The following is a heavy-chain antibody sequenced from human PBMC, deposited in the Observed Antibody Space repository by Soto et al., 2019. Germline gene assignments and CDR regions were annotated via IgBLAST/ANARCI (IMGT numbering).Heavy chain of an antibody. CDR1: GGSISSGDYY. CDR3: ATGRRTKTIADLWSRYHLDFDY. D-gene: IGHD3-3*01. Sequence: SETLSLTCTVSGGSISSGDYYWSWIRQPPGKGLEWIGYIYYSGSTYYNPSLKSRVTISVDTSKNQFSLKLSSVTAADTAVYPCATGRRTKTIADLWSRYHLDFDYWGQGTLVPVSP. CDR2: IYYSGST. V-gene: IGHV4-30-4*01. J-gene: IGHJ4*02.